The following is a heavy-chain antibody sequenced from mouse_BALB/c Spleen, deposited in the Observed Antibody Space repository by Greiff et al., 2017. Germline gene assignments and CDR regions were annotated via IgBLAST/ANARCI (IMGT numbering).Heavy chain of an antibody. V-gene: IGHV5-4*02. CDR2: ISDGGSYT. CDR1: GFTFSDYY. CDR3: ARAYDGGAMDY. D-gene: IGHD2-3*01. Sequence: EVQVVESGGGLVKPGGSLKLSCAASGFTFSDYYMYWVRQTPEKRLEWVATISDGGSYTYYPDSVKGRFTISRDNAKNNLYLQMSSLKSEDTAMYYCARAYDGGAMDYWGQGTSVTVSS. J-gene: IGHJ4*01.